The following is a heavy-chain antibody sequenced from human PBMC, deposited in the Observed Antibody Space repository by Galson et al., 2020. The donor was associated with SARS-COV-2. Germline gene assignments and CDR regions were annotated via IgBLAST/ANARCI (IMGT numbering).Heavy chain of an antibody. CDR3: ATTRATYYYGSGSPNWFDP. V-gene: IGHV1-24*01. CDR2: FDPEDGET. J-gene: IGHJ5*02. D-gene: IGHD3-10*01. Sequence: KGLEWMGGFDPEDGETIYAQKFQGRVTMTEDTSTDTAYMELSSLRSEDTAVYYCATTRATYYYGSGSPNWFDPWGQGTLVTVSS.